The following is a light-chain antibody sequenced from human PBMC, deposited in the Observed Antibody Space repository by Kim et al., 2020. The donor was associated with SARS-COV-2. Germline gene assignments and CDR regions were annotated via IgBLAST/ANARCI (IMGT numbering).Light chain of an antibody. CDR1: SSNIGAGYD. J-gene: IGLJ1*01. CDR3: QSYDNSLSGYV. CDR2: GNS. Sequence: QSVLTQPPSVSGAPGQRVTISCTGSSSNIGAGYDVHWYQQLPATAPKLLIYGNSNRPSGVPDRFSGSKSDTSASLAITGLQAEDEADYYCQSYDNSLSGYVFGSGTKVTVL. V-gene: IGLV1-40*01.